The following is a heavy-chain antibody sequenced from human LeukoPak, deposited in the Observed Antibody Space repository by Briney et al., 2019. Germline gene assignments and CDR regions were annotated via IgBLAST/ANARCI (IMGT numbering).Heavy chain of an antibody. J-gene: IGHJ5*02. CDR2: INPNSGGT. V-gene: IGHV1-2*06. CDR3: ARDRHPLWFGDTRYNWFDP. D-gene: IGHD3-10*01. CDR1: GYTFTGYY. Sequence: ASVKVSCKASGYTFTGYYMHWVRQAPGQGLEWMGRINPNSGGTNYAQKFQGRVTVTRDTSISTAYMELSRLRSDDTAVYYCARDRHPLWFGDTRYNWFDPWGQGTLVTVSS.